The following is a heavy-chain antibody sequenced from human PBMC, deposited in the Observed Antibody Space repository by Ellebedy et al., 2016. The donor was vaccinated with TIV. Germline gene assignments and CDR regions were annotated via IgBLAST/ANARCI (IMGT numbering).Heavy chain of an antibody. J-gene: IGHJ4*02. CDR1: GFTFSSYS. V-gene: IGHV3-30*04. D-gene: IGHD4-17*01. CDR2: MSYDGSNE. Sequence: GGSLRLXCAASGFTFSSYSMHWVRQAPGKGLEWVALMSYDGSNEQYADSVKGRFTISRVNSKNTLYLQMNSLRADDTAVYYCARSGYGDYEIFDYWGQGTLVTVSS. CDR3: ARSGYGDYEIFDY.